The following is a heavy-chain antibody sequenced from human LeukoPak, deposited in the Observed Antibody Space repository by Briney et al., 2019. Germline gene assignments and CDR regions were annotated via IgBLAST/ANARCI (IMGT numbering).Heavy chain of an antibody. CDR1: GFTVSNDY. CDR3: ARDRAGAQSWVALDP. V-gene: IGHV3-66*02. D-gene: IGHD3-10*01. CDR2: IYGDSTT. J-gene: IGHJ5*02. Sequence: GGSLRLSCAASGFTVSNDYMAWVRQAPGRGLEWVSLIYGDSTTFYTDSVKGRFTISRDNFKSTLYLQMSSLRPEDTALYYCARDRAGAQSWVALDPWGQGTLVTVSS.